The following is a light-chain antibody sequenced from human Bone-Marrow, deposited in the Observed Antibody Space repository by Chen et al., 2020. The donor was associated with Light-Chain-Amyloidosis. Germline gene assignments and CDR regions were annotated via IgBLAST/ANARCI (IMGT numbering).Light chain of an antibody. CDR1: NIGSTS. CDR2: DDS. CDR3: QVWDRSSDRPV. Sequence: SYVLTHPSSVSVAPGQQATIACGGNNIGSTSVHWYQQTPGQAPLLVGYDDSDRPSGIPERLSGSNSGNTATLTISRVEAGDEADYYCQVWDRSSDRPVFGGGTKLTVL. J-gene: IGLJ3*02. V-gene: IGLV3-21*02.